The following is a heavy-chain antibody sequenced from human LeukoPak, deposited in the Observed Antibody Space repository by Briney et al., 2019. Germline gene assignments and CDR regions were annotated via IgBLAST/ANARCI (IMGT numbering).Heavy chain of an antibody. CDR2: ISYDGSNK. CDR1: GLTVSNYA. Sequence: PGGSLRLSCAASGLTVSNYALRWVRQAPGKGLEWVAVISYDGSNKNYADSVKGRFTISRDDSKSTLSLQMNSLRTEDSAVFYCARSPAPTSSSRLYLDHWGQGTQVTVSS. CDR3: ARSPAPTSSSRLYLDH. V-gene: IGHV3-30-3*01. D-gene: IGHD2-2*01. J-gene: IGHJ4*02.